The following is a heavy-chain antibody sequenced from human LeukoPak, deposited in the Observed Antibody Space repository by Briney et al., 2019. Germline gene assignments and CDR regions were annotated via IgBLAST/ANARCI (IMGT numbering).Heavy chain of an antibody. V-gene: IGHV1-24*01. CDR2: FGPEDGET. D-gene: IGHD6-19*01. CDR1: GYTLTELS. CDR3: ATDLSSGWPFDY. J-gene: IGHJ4*02. Sequence: ASVKVSCKVSGYTLTELSMHWVRQAPGKGLEWMGGFGPEDGETIYAQKFQGRVTMTEDTSTDTAYMELSSLRSEDTAVYYCATDLSSGWPFDYWGQGTLVTVSS.